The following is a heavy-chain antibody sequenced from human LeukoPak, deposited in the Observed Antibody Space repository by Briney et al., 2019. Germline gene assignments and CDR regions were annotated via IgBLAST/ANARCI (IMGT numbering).Heavy chain of an antibody. CDR2: ISSRGSTI. J-gene: IGHJ4*02. V-gene: IGHV3-48*03. CDR3: ARSYIVATTLGY. D-gene: IGHD5-12*01. CDR1: GFTFSSYE. Sequence: QTGGSLRLSCAASGFTFSSYEMNWVRQAPGKGLEWVSYISSRGSTIYYADSVKGRFTISRDNAKNSLYLQMNSLRAEDTAVYYCARSYIVATTLGYWGQGTLVTVSS.